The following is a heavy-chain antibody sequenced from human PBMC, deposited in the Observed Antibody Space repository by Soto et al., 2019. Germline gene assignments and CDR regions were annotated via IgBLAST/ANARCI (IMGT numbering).Heavy chain of an antibody. CDR1: GYTFTGYY. CDR3: ARGYCSSTSCYYWFDP. CDR2: INPNSGGT. Sequence: QVQLVQSGAEVKKPGASVKVSCKASGYTFTGYYMHWVRQAPGQGLEWMGWINPNSGGTNYAQKFQGWVTMTRDTSISTAYMELSRLRSDDTAVYYCARGYCSSTSCYYWFDPWGQGTLVTVSS. V-gene: IGHV1-2*04. J-gene: IGHJ5*02. D-gene: IGHD2-2*01.